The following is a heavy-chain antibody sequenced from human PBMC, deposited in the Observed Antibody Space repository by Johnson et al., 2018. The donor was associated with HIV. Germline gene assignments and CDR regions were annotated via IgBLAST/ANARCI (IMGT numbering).Heavy chain of an antibody. CDR1: GFTFDDYG. J-gene: IGHJ3*01. D-gene: IGHD3-16*02. CDR3: ARGGLGYQNFHDPFDV. Sequence: VQLVESGGGVVRPGGSLRLSCVAAGFTFDDYGMSWVRQAPGTGLEWVSTINWNGARPGDVDSMKGRFTISRDNAKNALYLQMNGLRPEDTALYYCARGGLGYQNFHDPFDVWGQGTMVTVSS. V-gene: IGHV3-20*04. CDR2: INWNGARP.